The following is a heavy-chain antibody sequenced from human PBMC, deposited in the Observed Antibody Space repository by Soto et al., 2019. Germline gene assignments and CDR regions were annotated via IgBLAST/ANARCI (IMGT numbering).Heavy chain of an antibody. D-gene: IGHD2-21*01. V-gene: IGHV4-59*11. Sequence: SETLSLTCTVPGGSISSHYWSWIRQPPGKGLEWIGYTFYSGRTNYNPSPKSRVTITVDMSRNQFSLKLTSVTAADTAVYNCARGGDGYNTWGQGTLVTVSS. J-gene: IGHJ5*02. CDR2: TFYSGRT. CDR3: ARGGDGYNT. CDR1: GGSISSHY.